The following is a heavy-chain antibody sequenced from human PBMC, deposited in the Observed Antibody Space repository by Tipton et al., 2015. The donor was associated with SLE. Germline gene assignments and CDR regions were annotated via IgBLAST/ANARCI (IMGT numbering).Heavy chain of an antibody. D-gene: IGHD1-26*01. CDR1: GFTFSSYD. Sequence: SLRLSCAASGFTFSSYDMHWVRQATGKGLEWVSAIGTAGDTYYPGSVKGRFAISRENAKNSLYLQMNSLRAGDTAVYYCARGPVGATTGVAFDIWDQGTMVTVSS. V-gene: IGHV3-13*04. CDR2: IGTAGDT. CDR3: ARGPVGATTGVAFDI. J-gene: IGHJ3*02.